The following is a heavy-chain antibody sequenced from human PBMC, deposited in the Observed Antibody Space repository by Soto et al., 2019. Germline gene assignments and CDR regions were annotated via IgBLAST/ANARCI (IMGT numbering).Heavy chain of an antibody. Sequence: EVQLLESGGGLVQPGGSLRLSCAASGFTFSTYGRTWVRQAPGKGLEWVSGISGSGGSTYYADSVKGRFTISRDNSKNTLYLQMNSLRAEDTAVYYCAKDRITVVRGGNDYWGQGPLLTVSS. CDR1: GFTFSTYG. V-gene: IGHV3-23*01. D-gene: IGHD3-10*01. J-gene: IGHJ4*02. CDR3: AKDRITVVRGGNDY. CDR2: ISGSGGST.